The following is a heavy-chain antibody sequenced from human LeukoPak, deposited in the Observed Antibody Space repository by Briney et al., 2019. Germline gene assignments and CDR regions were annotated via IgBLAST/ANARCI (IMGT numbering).Heavy chain of an antibody. J-gene: IGHJ6*03. Sequence: PGGSLRLSSAASGFTFSSYAMSWVRQAPGKGLEWVSAISGSGGSTYYADSVKGRFTISRDNSKNTLYLQMNSLRAEDTAVYYCAKHSAAREYYYYYYYMDVWGKGTTVTVSS. D-gene: IGHD1-26*01. V-gene: IGHV3-23*01. CDR2: ISGSGGST. CDR3: AKHSAAREYYYYYYYMDV. CDR1: GFTFSSYA.